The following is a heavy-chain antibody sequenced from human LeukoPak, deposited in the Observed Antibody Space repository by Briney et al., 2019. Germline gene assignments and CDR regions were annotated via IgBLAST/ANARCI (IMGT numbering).Heavy chain of an antibody. J-gene: IGHJ4*02. V-gene: IGHV3-9*01. CDR2: LTWNSGSI. CDR1: GFTFDDYA. CDR3: AKDFTAYSSTWYSLTFDH. Sequence: GGSLRLSCAASGFTFDDYAMHWVRQAPGKGLEWVSGLTWNSGSIEYADSVKGRFTISRDSAKNSLYLQMNSLRAEDTAVYYCAKDFTAYSSTWYSLTFDHWGQGTLVTVSS. D-gene: IGHD6-13*01.